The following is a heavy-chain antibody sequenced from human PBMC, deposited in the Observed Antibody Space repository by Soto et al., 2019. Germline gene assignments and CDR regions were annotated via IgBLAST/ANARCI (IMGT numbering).Heavy chain of an antibody. CDR1: GDSVSSSS. J-gene: IGHJ4*02. Sequence: PSETLSLTFPVSGDSVSSSSWRLIRQAHGKALEWIGYVYFTGSTNYPPPLPSRVTISVDTSRNQFSLMLHSVTAADTAVYYCARESTHPYSSGGEGNQFDYWGQGTLVTVSS. V-gene: IGHV4-59*02. CDR3: ARESTHPYSSGGEGNQFDY. D-gene: IGHD6-19*01. CDR2: VYFTGST.